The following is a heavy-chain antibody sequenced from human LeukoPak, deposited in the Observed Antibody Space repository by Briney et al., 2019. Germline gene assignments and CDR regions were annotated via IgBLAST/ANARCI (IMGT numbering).Heavy chain of an antibody. CDR3: ARGCSGGSCYDN. J-gene: IGHJ4*02. V-gene: IGHV3-74*01. CDR2: INTYGSGT. CDR1: GFTFNIYW. D-gene: IGHD2-15*01. Sequence: PGGSLRLSCAASGFTFNIYWMDWVRQAPGKGLIWVSRINTYGSGTTYADSVKGRFTISRDNAKNTLYLQMNSLRAEDTAVYYCARGCSGGSCYDNWGQGTLVTVSS.